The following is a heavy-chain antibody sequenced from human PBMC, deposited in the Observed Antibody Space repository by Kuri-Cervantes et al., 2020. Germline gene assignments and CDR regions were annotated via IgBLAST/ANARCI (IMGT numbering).Heavy chain of an antibody. J-gene: IGHJ3*02. CDR2: IYHSGST. Sequence: SETLSLTCAVSGYSISSGYYWGWIRQPPGKGLEWIGSIYHSGSTNYNPSLKSRVTISVDKSKNQFSLKLSSVTAADTAVYYCASVYDILTGSYAFDIWGQGTMVTVSS. CDR1: GYSISSGYY. D-gene: IGHD3-9*01. V-gene: IGHV4-38-2*01. CDR3: ASVYDILTGSYAFDI.